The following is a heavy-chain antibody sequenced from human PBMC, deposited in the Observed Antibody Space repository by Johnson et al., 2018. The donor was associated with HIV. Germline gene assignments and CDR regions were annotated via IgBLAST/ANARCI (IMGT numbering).Heavy chain of an antibody. Sequence: VQLMESGGGLIQPGGSLRLSCAASGFTVSSNYMSWVRQAPGKGLEWVSGINWNGGSTGYADSVKGRFTISRDNSKNTLYLQMNSLRAEDTALYYCAKDRLRDGYNRDAFDIWGQGTMVTVSS. CDR1: GFTVSSNY. V-gene: IGHV3-53*01. CDR3: AKDRLRDGYNRDAFDI. D-gene: IGHD5-24*01. J-gene: IGHJ3*02. CDR2: INWNGGST.